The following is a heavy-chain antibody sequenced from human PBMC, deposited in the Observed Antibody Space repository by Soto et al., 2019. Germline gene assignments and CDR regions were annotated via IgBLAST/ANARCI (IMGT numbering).Heavy chain of an antibody. Sequence: EVQLLESGGDLVQPGGSLRLSCVASGFTFSTFGMSWVRQAPGQGLQWVSIIGVDGVTTYYADSVRGRFTISRDNSKNTLDLQMNSLRAEDTAIYYCVKDRTMAAPNDYFDYWGQGTLVTVSS. CDR3: VKDRTMAAPNDYFDY. J-gene: IGHJ4*02. D-gene: IGHD6-19*01. V-gene: IGHV3-23*01. CDR2: IGVDGVTT. CDR1: GFTFSTFG.